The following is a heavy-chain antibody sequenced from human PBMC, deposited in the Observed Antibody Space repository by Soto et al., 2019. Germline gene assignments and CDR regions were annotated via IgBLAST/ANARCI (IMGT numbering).Heavy chain of an antibody. Sequence: QVQLQESGPGLMKPSQTLSLTCTVSGGSISSGGYYWSWIRQHPGKGLEWIGYIYYSGSTYYNPSLKSRVTISVDTSKNQFSLKLSSVTAADTAVYYCAREIGGSYYGSIDPWGQGTLVTVSS. J-gene: IGHJ5*02. CDR2: IYYSGST. CDR1: GGSISSGGYY. D-gene: IGHD3-10*01. V-gene: IGHV4-31*03. CDR3: AREIGGSYYGSIDP.